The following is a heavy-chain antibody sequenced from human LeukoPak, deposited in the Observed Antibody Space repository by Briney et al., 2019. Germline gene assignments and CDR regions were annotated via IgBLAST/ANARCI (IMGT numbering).Heavy chain of an antibody. D-gene: IGHD3-22*01. CDR1: GFTFGSYG. V-gene: IGHV3-30*18. Sequence: GGSLRLSCAASGFTFGSYGMHWVRQAPGKGLEWVAVISYDGRNKYYADSVKGGFTISRDNSKDTVDLQMNSLRAEDTAVYYCAKDHAQRLYYDSSGSHFDYWGQGTLVTVSS. CDR3: AKDHAQRLYYDSSGSHFDY. J-gene: IGHJ4*02. CDR2: ISYDGRNK.